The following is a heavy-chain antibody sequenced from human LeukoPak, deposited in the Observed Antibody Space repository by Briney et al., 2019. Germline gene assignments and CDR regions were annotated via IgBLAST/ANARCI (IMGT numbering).Heavy chain of an antibody. J-gene: IGHJ4*02. D-gene: IGHD3-16*02. CDR1: GGSFSGYY. CDR3: ARGGRRGYDYVWGSYRLDY. CDR2: INRSGST. V-gene: IGHV4-34*01. Sequence: SETLSLTCAVYGGSFSGYYWSWIRQPPGKGLEWIGEINRSGSTNYNPSLKSRVTISVDTSKNQCSLKLSSVTAADTAVYYCARGGRRGYDYVWGSYRLDYWGQGTLVTVSS.